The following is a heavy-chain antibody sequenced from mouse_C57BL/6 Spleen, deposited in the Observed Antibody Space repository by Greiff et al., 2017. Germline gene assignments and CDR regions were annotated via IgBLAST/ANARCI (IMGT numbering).Heavy chain of an antibody. CDR3: ARVPLSYWYFDV. D-gene: IGHD6-1*01. Sequence: EVKLEESVPSLVRPSQTLSLTCTVTGFSINSDCYWFWIRQLPGNKLEYIGYTFYSGITYYNPSLDSRTYITRDTSTNQFSLKLSSVTTEDTATYYCARVPLSYWYFDVWGTGTTVTVSS. CDR2: TFYSGIT. V-gene: IGHV3-3*01. CDR1: GFSINSDCY. J-gene: IGHJ1*03.